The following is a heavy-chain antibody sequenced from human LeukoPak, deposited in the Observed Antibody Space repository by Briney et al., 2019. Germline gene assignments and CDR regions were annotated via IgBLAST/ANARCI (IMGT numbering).Heavy chain of an antibody. CDR3: ARGMSRDFWGGYYFPPPNNWFDP. Sequence: PSETLSLTCTVSGGSISSYYWSWIWQPAGKGLEWIGRIYTSGSTNYNPSLKSRVTMSVDTSKNQFSLKLSSVTAADTAVYYCARGMSRDFWGGYYFPPPNNWFDPWGQGTLVTVSS. D-gene: IGHD3-3*01. CDR1: GGSISSYY. J-gene: IGHJ5*02. CDR2: IYTSGST. V-gene: IGHV4-4*07.